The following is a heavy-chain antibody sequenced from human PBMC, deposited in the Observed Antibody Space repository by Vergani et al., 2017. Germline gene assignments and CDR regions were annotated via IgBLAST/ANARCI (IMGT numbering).Heavy chain of an antibody. CDR1: GFTFSSYG. CDR2: IWYDGSNK. V-gene: IGHV3-33*01. J-gene: IGHJ4*02. D-gene: IGHD6-19*01. CDR3: ARDRGQWLGNYYFDY. Sequence: QVQLVEYGGGVVQPGRSLRLSCAASGFTFSSYGMHWVRQAPGKGLEWVAVIWYDGSNKYYADSVKGRFTISRDNSKNTLYLQMNSLRAEDTAVYYCARDRGQWLGNYYFDYWGQGTLVTVSS.